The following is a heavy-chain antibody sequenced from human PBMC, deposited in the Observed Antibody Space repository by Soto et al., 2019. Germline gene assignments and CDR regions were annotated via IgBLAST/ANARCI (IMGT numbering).Heavy chain of an antibody. CDR2: MYYSGST. CDR3: ARGVTMVRGVALFYFDY. Sequence: QVQLQESGPGLVKPSQTLSLTCTVSGGSISSGGYYWSWIRQHPGKGLDWIGYMYYSGSTYYNPSLKCRITIAVATYKKEFSLTVSAVTAADTAVYYCARGVTMVRGVALFYFDYWGQGTLVTVSS. V-gene: IGHV4-31*03. D-gene: IGHD3-10*01. J-gene: IGHJ4*02. CDR1: GGSISSGGYY.